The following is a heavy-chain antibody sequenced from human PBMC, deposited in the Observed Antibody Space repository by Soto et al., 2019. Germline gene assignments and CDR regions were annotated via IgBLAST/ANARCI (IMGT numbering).Heavy chain of an antibody. Sequence: GGSLRLSCAASGFTFSNAWMSWVRQAPGKGLEWVGRIKSKTDGGTTNYAAPVKGRFTISRDDSKNTLYLQMNSLKTEDTAIYFCTTVTVVDVHSDYWGQGTLVTVSS. D-gene: IGHD2-15*01. CDR2: IKSKTDGGTT. J-gene: IGHJ4*02. V-gene: IGHV3-15*01. CDR3: TTVTVVDVHSDY. CDR1: GFTFSNAW.